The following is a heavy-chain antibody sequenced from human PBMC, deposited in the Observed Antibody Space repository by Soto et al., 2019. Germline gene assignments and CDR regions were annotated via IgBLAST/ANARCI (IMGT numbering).Heavy chain of an antibody. Sequence: QVQLVESGGGVVQPGKSLSLSCAASGFTFSNYAMHWVRQAPGKGLEWVAIIWYGESHKYYGDSVKGRFTISRDNSKNSLFLQMNSLRAEDTAVYYCARYFAYDDFWSGYYDAYWYFDLWGRGTLVTVSS. CDR1: GFTFSNYA. CDR2: IWYGESHK. V-gene: IGHV3-33*01. J-gene: IGHJ2*01. CDR3: ARYFAYDDFWSGYYDAYWYFDL. D-gene: IGHD3-3*01.